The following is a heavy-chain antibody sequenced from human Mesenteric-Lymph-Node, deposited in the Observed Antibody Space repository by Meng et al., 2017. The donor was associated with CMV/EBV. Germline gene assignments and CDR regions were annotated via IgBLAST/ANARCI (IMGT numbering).Heavy chain of an antibody. CDR1: GGSLNGLY. CDR2: IFHSGSA. Sequence: GSLRLSCTVTGGSLNGLYWTWIRQPPGKGLEWIGYIFHSGSADYNPSLKSRVTLSVDTSKNQFSLKLTSVTAADTAVYYCARHRGYYGSGRNWFDPWGQGTLVTVSS. D-gene: IGHD3-10*01. J-gene: IGHJ5*02. CDR3: ARHRGYYGSGRNWFDP. V-gene: IGHV4-59*11.